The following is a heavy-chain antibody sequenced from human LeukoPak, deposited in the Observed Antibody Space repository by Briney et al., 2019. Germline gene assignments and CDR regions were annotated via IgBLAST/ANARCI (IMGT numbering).Heavy chain of an antibody. J-gene: IGHJ4*02. V-gene: IGHV1-46*01. CDR1: GYTFTRFY. CDR3: ARGPPLGRGSYYFDY. CDR2: INPSGGST. D-gene: IGHD1-26*01. Sequence: ASVKVSCKASGYTFTRFYMYWMRQAPGQGLEWMGIINPSGGSTSYAQKFQGRVTMTRDTSTSTVYMELSSLRSEDTAVYYCARGPPLGRGSYYFDYWGQGTLVTVSS.